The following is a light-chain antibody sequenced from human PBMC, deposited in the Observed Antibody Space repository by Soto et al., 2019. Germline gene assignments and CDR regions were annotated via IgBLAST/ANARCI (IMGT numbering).Light chain of an antibody. CDR1: SSDVGGSNF. V-gene: IGLV2-11*01. Sequence: QSALTQPRSVSGSPGQSVTISCTGSSSDVGGSNFVSWYQQHPVKAPKLVIYDVSKRPSGVPDRFSGSKSGNTASLTISGLQAEDEADDYCCSYAGNSLWVFGGGTQLTVL. CDR3: CSYAGNSLWV. CDR2: DVS. J-gene: IGLJ3*02.